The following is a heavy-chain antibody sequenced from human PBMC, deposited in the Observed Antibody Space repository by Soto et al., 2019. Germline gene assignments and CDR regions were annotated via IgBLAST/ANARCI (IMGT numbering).Heavy chain of an antibody. J-gene: IGHJ6*02. CDR2: IYYSGST. CDR3: ARADGAYYGSRSYYYGMDV. CDR1: GGSISSCDYY. V-gene: IGHV4-30-4*01. D-gene: IGHD3-10*01. Sequence: SETLSLTCTVSGGSISSCDYYWSWIRQPPGKGLEWIGYIYYSGSTYYNPSLKSRVTISVDTSKNQFSLKLSSVTAADTAVYYCARADGAYYGSRSYYYGMDVWGQGTTVTVS.